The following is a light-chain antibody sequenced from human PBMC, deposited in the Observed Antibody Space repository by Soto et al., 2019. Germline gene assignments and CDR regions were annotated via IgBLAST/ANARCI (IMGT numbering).Light chain of an antibody. CDR3: ASWDDSLNALV. V-gene: IGLV1-44*01. J-gene: IGLJ2*01. Sequence: QSALTQPPSLSETPGQRVTISCSGSRSNIGRNIVNWYQQLPGMAPKLLMSTNNQRSSGVPDRFSGSKSGSSASLAISGLQSEDEAAYYCASWDDSLNALVFGGGTKLTVL. CDR2: TNN. CDR1: RSNIGRNI.